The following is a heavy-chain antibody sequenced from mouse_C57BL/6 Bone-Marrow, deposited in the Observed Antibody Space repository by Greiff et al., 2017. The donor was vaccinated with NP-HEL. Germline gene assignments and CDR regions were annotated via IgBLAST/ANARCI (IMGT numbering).Heavy chain of an antibody. CDR3: ARGITTGY. D-gene: IGHD1-1*01. Sequence: VQLQQSGPELVKPGASVKISCKASGYTFTDYYMNWVKQSHGKSLEWIGDINPNNGGTSYNQKFKGKATLTVDKSSSTAYMELRSLTSEDSAVYYCARGITTGYWGQGTTLTVSS. J-gene: IGHJ2*01. CDR2: INPNNGGT. V-gene: IGHV1-26*01. CDR1: GYTFTDYY.